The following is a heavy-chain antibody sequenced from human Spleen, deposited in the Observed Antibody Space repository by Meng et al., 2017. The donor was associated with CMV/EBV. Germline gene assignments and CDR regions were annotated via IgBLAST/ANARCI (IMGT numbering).Heavy chain of an antibody. V-gene: IGHV4-30-4*08. CDR2: INHSGST. CDR3: ARRRADRAMVRGVIRTPWDY. Sequence: QVQLQESGPGLVKPSXXLSLTCTVPGGSISXGDYYWSWIRQPPGKGLEWIGEINHSGSTNYNPSLKSRVTISVDTSKNQFSLKLSSVTAADTAVYYCARRRADRAMVRGVIRTPWDYWGQGTLVTVSS. D-gene: IGHD3-10*01. J-gene: IGHJ4*02. CDR1: GGSISXGDYY.